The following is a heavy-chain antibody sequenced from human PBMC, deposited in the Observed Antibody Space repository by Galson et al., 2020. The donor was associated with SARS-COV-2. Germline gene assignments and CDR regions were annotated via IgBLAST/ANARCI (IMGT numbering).Heavy chain of an antibody. V-gene: IGHV3-13*01. CDR3: ARGRSSGYYYDYMAV. Sequence: VQLGESLKISCAASGFTFSSYDMHWVRQTTGKGLEWVSAIGTAGDTYYPGSLKGGFTISRENAKNSLYLQMNSLRAGDTAVYYCARGRSSGYYYDYMAVWGKGTTVTVSS. CDR2: IGTAGDT. D-gene: IGHD5-12*01. J-gene: IGHJ6*03. CDR1: GFTFSSYD.